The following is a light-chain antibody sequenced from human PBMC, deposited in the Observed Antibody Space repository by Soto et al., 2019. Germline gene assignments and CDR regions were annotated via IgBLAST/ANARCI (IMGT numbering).Light chain of an antibody. CDR3: QQYGWPPRT. Sequence: EIVLTQSPETLSLSPGEIATLSCGASQSVSSSYLAWYQLKPGLAPRLIIYDTSSRATGIPDRFSGSGSGTDFTLTINRLETEDFAIYYCQQYGWPPRTFGQGTRLEMK. V-gene: IGKV3D-20*01. CDR2: DTS. CDR1: QSVSSSY. J-gene: IGKJ5*01.